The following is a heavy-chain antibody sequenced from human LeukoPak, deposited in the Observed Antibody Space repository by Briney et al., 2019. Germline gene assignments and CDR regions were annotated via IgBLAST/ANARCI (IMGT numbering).Heavy chain of an antibody. CDR3: ASGAFDI. J-gene: IGHJ3*02. Sequence: GGSLRLSCAASGFTFNNYWMYWVSQAPGKGLVWVSRIDSDGSSSSYADSVKGRFTISRDNAKNTLYLQMNSLRAEDTAVYYCASGAFDIWGQGTMVTVSS. CDR2: IDSDGSSS. CDR1: GFTFNNYW. V-gene: IGHV3-74*01.